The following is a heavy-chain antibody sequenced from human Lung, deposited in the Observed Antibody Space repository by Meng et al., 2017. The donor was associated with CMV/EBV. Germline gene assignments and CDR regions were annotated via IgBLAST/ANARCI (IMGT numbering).Heavy chain of an antibody. D-gene: IGHD5-12*01. J-gene: IGHJ4*02. Sequence: ASGYMFTNYGISWVRQAPGQGLEWMGWFSVYNRDTNYAQNFRDRITMTADTSTSTAYMELRRLTSDDTAVYYCAKVGGYDETQDFDYWGQGTLVTVSS. CDR2: FSVYNRDT. V-gene: IGHV1-18*01. CDR3: AKVGGYDETQDFDY. CDR1: GYMFTNYG.